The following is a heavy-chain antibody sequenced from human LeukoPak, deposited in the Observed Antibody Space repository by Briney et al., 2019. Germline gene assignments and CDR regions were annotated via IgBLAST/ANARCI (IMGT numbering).Heavy chain of an antibody. J-gene: IGHJ4*02. CDR3: AIIPVEMATIRNFDY. Sequence: GASVKVSCKASGYTFTSYDINWVRQATGQGLEWMGWMNPNSGNTGYAQKFQGRVTMTRNTSMSTAYMELSSLRSEDTAVYYCAIIPVEMATIRNFDYWGQGTLVTVSS. CDR2: MNPNSGNT. V-gene: IGHV1-8*01. D-gene: IGHD5-24*01. CDR1: GYTFTSYD.